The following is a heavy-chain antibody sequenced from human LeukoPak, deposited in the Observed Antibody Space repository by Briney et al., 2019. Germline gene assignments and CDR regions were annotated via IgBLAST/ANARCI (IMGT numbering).Heavy chain of an antibody. J-gene: IGHJ4*02. CDR3: ASGLERITGDLDY. CDR2: INAGNGNT. D-gene: IGHD7-27*01. CDR1: GYTFTSYA. Sequence: ASVKVSCKASGYTFTSYAMHWVRQAPGQRLEWMGWINAGNGNTRYSQKFQGRVTITRDTSASTAYMELSRLRSDDTAVYYCASGLERITGDLDYWGQGTLVTVSS. V-gene: IGHV1-3*01.